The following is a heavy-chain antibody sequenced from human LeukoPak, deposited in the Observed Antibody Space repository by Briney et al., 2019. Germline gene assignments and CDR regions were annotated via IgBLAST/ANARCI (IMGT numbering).Heavy chain of an antibody. V-gene: IGHV3-21*01. D-gene: IGHD3-9*01. J-gene: IGHJ4*02. Sequence: GGSLRLSCAASGFTFSNSAMSWVRQVPGKGLEWVSSIDYDSSHIYYAASVRGRFTISRDNARNSVYLQMNSLRVEDTAVYYCARDPLRYLRVGHYDYWGQGALVAVSS. CDR1: GFTFSNSA. CDR3: ARDPLRYLRVGHYDY. CDR2: IDYDSSHI.